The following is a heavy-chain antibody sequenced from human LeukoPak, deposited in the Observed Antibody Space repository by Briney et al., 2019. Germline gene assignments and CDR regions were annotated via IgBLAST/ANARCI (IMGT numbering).Heavy chain of an antibody. CDR3: ARACGSGYDFYSMYYFYC. J-gene: IGHJ4*02. CDR1: GFTFSSYW. V-gene: IGHV3-7*01. D-gene: IGHD5-12*01. Sequence: GGSLRLSCAASGFTFSSYWMSCVRQAPGKGLEWVANLKQDGSEKYYVDSVKGRFTISRDNAKNSLYLQMNSLRAEDTAVYYCARACGSGYDFYSMYYFYCWGQGALVTVS. CDR2: LKQDGSEK.